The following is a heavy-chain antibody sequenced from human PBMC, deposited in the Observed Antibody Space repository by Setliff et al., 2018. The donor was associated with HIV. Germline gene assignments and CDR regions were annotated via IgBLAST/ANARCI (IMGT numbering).Heavy chain of an antibody. J-gene: IGHJ6*02. D-gene: IGHD6-19*01. CDR2: ISISKGKT. Sequence: ASVKVSCKAPGYSFITYGITRVRQAPGRGLEWMGWISISKGKTDYAQNFLGRVTMTIDTSTSRAYMELRSLRSDDTAVYFCARLGSGWSDSYYYAMDIWGQGTTVTVSS. V-gene: IGHV1-18*01. CDR1: GYSFITYG. CDR3: ARLGSGWSDSYYYAMDI.